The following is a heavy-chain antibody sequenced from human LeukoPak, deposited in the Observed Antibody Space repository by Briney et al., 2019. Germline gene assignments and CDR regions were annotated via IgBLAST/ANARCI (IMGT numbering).Heavy chain of an antibody. Sequence: SETLSLTCAVYGGSFSGYYWSWIRQPPGKGLEWIGEINHSGSTNYNPSLKSRVTISVDTSKNQFSLKLSSVTAADTAVYYCARDQLEERGYYEWGQGTLVTVSS. CDR3: ARDQLEERGYYE. D-gene: IGHD3-22*01. CDR2: INHSGST. J-gene: IGHJ4*02. CDR1: GGSFSGYY. V-gene: IGHV4-34*01.